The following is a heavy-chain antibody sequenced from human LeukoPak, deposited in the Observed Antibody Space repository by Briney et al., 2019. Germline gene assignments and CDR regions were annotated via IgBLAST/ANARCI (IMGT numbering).Heavy chain of an antibody. CDR1: GFTFSSYA. J-gene: IGHJ4*02. Sequence: PGGSLRLSCAASGFTFSSYAMHWVRQAPGKGLEWVSVIYSGGSTYYADSVKGRFTISRDNSKNTLYLQMNSLGAEDTAVYYCARVTLRWSNWGQGTLVTVSS. CDR2: IYSGGST. V-gene: IGHV3-53*01. D-gene: IGHD4-23*01. CDR3: ARVTLRWSN.